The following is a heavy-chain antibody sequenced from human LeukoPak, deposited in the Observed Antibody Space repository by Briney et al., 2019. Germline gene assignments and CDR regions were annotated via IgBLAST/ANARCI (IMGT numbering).Heavy chain of an antibody. CDR2: ISNDGTST. CDR3: ARAYCSGGSCFDY. D-gene: IGHD2-15*01. V-gene: IGHV3-74*01. CDR1: GLTFSNYW. Sequence: GGSLRLSCAVSGLTFSNYWMHWVRQAPGKGLVWVSRISNDGTSTSYADSVKGRFTISRDNAKNTLYLQMNSLRAEDTAVYYCARAYCSGGSCFDYWGQGTLVTVSS. J-gene: IGHJ4*02.